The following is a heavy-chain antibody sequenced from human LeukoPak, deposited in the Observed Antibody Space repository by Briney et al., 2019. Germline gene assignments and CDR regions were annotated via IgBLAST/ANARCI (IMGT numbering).Heavy chain of an antibody. V-gene: IGHV5-51*01. CDR2: IYPGDSDT. CDR1: GYSFTSYW. D-gene: IGHD3-3*01. CDR3: ARLPSTTIFGGYYLDY. Sequence: GESLKISCKGSGYSFTSYWIGWVRQMPGKGLEWMGIIYPGDSDTRYSPSFQGQVTISADKSIGTAYLQWSSLKASDTAMYYCARLPSTTIFGGYYLDYWGQGTLVTVSS. J-gene: IGHJ4*02.